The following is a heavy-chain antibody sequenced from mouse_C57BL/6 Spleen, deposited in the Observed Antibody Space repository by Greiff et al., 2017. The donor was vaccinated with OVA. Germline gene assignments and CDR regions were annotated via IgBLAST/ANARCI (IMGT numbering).Heavy chain of an antibody. CDR2: IDPSDSYT. D-gene: IGHD3-2*02. Sequence: QVQLQQPGAELVMPGASVKLSCKASGYTFTSYWMHWVKQRPGQGLEWIGEIDPSDSYTNYNQKFKGKSTLTVDKSSGTAYMQLSSLTSEDSAVYYCARSGSSGPDYWGQGTTLTVSS. CDR1: GYTFTSYW. J-gene: IGHJ2*01. V-gene: IGHV1-69*01. CDR3: ARSGSSGPDY.